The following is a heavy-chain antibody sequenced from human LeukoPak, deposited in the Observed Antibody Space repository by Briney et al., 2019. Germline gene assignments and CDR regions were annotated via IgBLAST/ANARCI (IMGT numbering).Heavy chain of an antibody. CDR3: ARGVAGTPLTDY. D-gene: IGHD6-19*01. Sequence: ASVKLSCKSSGYTFTGYFVHWVRQPPGQGLEWMGWINPNSGGTNYAQKFQGRVTMTRDTSISIAYMELSRLRSDDTAVYYCARGVAGTPLTDYLGQGTLVSVSS. V-gene: IGHV1-2*02. J-gene: IGHJ4*02. CDR1: GYTFTGYF. CDR2: INPNSGGT.